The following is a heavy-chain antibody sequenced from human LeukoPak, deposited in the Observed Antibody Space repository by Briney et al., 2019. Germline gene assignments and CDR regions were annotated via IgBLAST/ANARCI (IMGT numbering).Heavy chain of an antibody. D-gene: IGHD3-3*01. CDR1: GGSISSYY. Sequence: SETLSLTCTVSGGSISSYYWSWIRQPPGKGLEWIGYIYYSGSTNYNPSLKSRVTISVDTSKNQFSLKLSSVTAADTAVYYCARATIFNWFDPWGQGTLVTVSS. CDR3: ARATIFNWFDP. V-gene: IGHV4-59*01. CDR2: IYYSGST. J-gene: IGHJ5*02.